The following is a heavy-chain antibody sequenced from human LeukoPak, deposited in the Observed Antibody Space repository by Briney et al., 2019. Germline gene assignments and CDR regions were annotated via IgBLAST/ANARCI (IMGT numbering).Heavy chain of an antibody. V-gene: IGHV1-18*01. J-gene: IGHJ4*02. CDR1: GYTFTSYG. Sequence: ASVKVSCKASGYTFTSYGISWVRQAPGQGLEWMGWISAYNGNTNYAQKLQGRVTMTTDTSTSTAYMELRSLRSEDTAVYYCARGLRSILTGYYSGVFDYWGQGTLVTVSS. D-gene: IGHD3-9*01. CDR3: ARGLRSILTGYYSGVFDY. CDR2: ISAYNGNT.